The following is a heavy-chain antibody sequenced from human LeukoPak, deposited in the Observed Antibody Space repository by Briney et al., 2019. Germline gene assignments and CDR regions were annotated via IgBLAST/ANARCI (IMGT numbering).Heavy chain of an antibody. CDR2: INQDASEI. V-gene: IGHV3-7*01. CDR1: GFTLSTYA. CDR3: ATDRDNSDWQKRFDS. D-gene: IGHD2-21*02. Sequence: GGSLRLSCAASGFTLSTYAMGWVRQAPGKGLEWVGNINQDASEINYVDSVRGRFTISRDNAKNSLHLQMNSLRAEDTAVYYCATDRDNSDWQKRFDSWGQGTLVTVSS. J-gene: IGHJ4*02.